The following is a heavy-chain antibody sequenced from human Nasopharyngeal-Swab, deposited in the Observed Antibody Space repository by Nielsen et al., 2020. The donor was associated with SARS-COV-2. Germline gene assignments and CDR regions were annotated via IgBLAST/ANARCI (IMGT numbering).Heavy chain of an antibody. CDR3: ARGCDTDCFRVDS. V-gene: IGHV3-23*01. J-gene: IGHJ4*02. D-gene: IGHD2-21*02. Sequence: GESLKISCVAFGFSLNRYAMIWVRQAPGKGPEWVSGISASGRATYYADSVEGRLTISRDNSRNTLSLQMNNLRAEDTATYYCARGCDTDCFRVDSWGQGTLVTVSS. CDR2: ISASGRAT. CDR1: GFSLNRYA.